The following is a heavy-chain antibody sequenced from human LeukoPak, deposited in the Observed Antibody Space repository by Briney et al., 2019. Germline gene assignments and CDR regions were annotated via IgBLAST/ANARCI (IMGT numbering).Heavy chain of an antibody. V-gene: IGHV4-39*01. CDR1: VASISSSIYF. J-gene: IGHJ3*02. Sequence: SETLSLTCTVSVASISSSIYFWGWIRQPPGKGLEWIGSIYYRGNTYYNPSLKSRVTISVDTSKNQFSLKLSSVTAADTAVYYCARPTGYYLTDVFYMWGQATMVTVSS. CDR2: IYYRGNT. D-gene: IGHD3-9*01. CDR3: ARPTGYYLTDVFYM.